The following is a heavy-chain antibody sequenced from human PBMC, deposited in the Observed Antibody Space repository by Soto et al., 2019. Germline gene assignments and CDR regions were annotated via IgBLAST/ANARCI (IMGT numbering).Heavy chain of an antibody. CDR3: AKCGGGSYYRTFFDY. D-gene: IGHD3-10*01. J-gene: IGHJ4*02. Sequence: EVQLVESGGGLVQPGRSLRLSCAASGFTFDDYAMHWVRQAPGKGLEWVSGISWNSGSIGYADSVKGRFTISRDNAKNSLYLQRNSLRAEDTALDYCAKCGGGSYYRTFFDYWGQGTLVTVSS. CDR1: GFTFDDYA. CDR2: ISWNSGSI. V-gene: IGHV3-9*01.